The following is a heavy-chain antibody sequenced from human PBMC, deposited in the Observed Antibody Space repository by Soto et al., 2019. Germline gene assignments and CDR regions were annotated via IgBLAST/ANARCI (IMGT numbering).Heavy chain of an antibody. CDR3: ARVYYYDSSGYQTPLFDY. CDR1: GYTFTSYG. Sequence: ASVKVSCKASGYTFTSYGISWVRQAPGQGLEWMGWISAYNGNTNYAQKLQGRVTMTTDTSTSTAYMEPRSLRSDDTAVYYCARVYYYDSSGYQTPLFDYWGQGTLVTVSS. CDR2: ISAYNGNT. J-gene: IGHJ4*02. D-gene: IGHD3-22*01. V-gene: IGHV1-18*01.